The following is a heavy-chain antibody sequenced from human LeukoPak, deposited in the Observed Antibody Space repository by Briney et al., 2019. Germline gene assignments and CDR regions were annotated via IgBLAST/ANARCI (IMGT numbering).Heavy chain of an antibody. J-gene: IGHJ5*02. CDR2: INPNSGGT. Sequence: ASVKVSCKASGYTFTGYYMHWVRQAPGQGLEWMGWINPNSGGTNYAQKFQGRVTMTRDTSISTAYMELSSLRSEDTAVYYCARTYYYDSSGPPGGWFDPWGQGTLVTVSS. CDR3: ARTYYYDSSGPPGGWFDP. D-gene: IGHD3-22*01. V-gene: IGHV1-2*02. CDR1: GYTFTGYY.